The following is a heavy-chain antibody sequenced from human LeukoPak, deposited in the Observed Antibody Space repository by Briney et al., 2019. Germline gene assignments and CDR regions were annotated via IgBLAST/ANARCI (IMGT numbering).Heavy chain of an antibody. CDR3: ANSLMEGSNYFDY. D-gene: IGHD3-3*01. CDR2: IHYDGSIK. J-gene: IGHJ4*02. CDR1: GLTFSSHG. V-gene: IGHV3-30*02. Sequence: HPGGSLRLSCAASGLTFSSHGMHWVRQAPGKGLEWVAFIHYDGSIKYFADSVRGRFTISRDNSKKTLYLQMNSLRPDDTAVYYCANSLMEGSNYFDYWGQGTLVTVSS.